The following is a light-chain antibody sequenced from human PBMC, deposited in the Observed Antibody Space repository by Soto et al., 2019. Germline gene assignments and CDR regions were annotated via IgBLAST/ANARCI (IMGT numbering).Light chain of an antibody. V-gene: IGKV1-5*03. CDR3: QHYNSYSEA. J-gene: IGKJ1*01. CDR1: QTISSW. Sequence: DIQMTQSPFTLSGSVGDRVTTTCRASQTISSWLAWYQQKPGKGPKLXIYKASTLKSGVPSRFSGSGSGTELTITISSLQPDDVETYYCQHYNSYSEAFGQGTKVDIK. CDR2: KAS.